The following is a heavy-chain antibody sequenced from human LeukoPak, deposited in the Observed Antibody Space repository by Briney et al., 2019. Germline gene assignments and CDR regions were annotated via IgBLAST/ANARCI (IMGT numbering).Heavy chain of an antibody. CDR3: ARHTLYYGGNNGFDP. J-gene: IGHJ5*02. D-gene: IGHD4-23*01. Sequence: GSTNYNPSLKSRVTISVDTSKNQFSLKLSSVTAADTAVYYCARHTLYYGGNNGFDPWGQGTLVTVSS. V-gene: IGHV4-59*08. CDR2: GST.